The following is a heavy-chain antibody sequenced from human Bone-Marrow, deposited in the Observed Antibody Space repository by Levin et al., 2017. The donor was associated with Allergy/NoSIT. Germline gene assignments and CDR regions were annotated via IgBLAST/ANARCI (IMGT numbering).Heavy chain of an antibody. CDR3: ATTGIASAANYFAY. CDR1: GGTFSSHG. Sequence: SVKVSCKASGGTFSSHGISWVRQAPGQGLEWMGGIIPIFDSANYAHNFHGRLTITADESTSTVYMELSSLRSEDTALYYCATTGIASAANYFAYWGQGTLVTVSS. D-gene: IGHD2-2*01. CDR2: IIPIFDSA. J-gene: IGHJ4*02. V-gene: IGHV1-69*13.